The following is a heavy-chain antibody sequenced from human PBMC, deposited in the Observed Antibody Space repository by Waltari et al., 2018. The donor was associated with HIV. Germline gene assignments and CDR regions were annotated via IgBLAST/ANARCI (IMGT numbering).Heavy chain of an antibody. J-gene: IGHJ3*02. CDR1: GYSFTSYW. Sequence: EVQLVQSGAEMKKPGEALRTSCKGSGYSFTSYWISWVCQMPGKGLEWMGRSDPSDSYTNYSPSFQGHVTISADKSISTAYLQWSSLKASDTAMYYCARHPYLGSYEGGYFDIWGQGTMVTVSS. V-gene: IGHV5-10-1*01. CDR2: SDPSDSYT. CDR3: ARHPYLGSYEGGYFDI. D-gene: IGHD3-22*01.